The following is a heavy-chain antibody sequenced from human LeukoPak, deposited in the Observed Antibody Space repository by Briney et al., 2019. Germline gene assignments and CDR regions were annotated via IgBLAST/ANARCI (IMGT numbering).Heavy chain of an antibody. CDR3: ARRAMVRGKDGMDV. CDR2: INPNSGGT. Sequence: GASVKVSCKTSGYTFTAYYLHWVRQAPGQGLEWMGWINPNSGGTAYAQKFQGRVTMTRDTSISTAYMELSRLRSDDTAVYYCARRAMVRGKDGMDVWGQGTTVTVSS. J-gene: IGHJ6*02. V-gene: IGHV1-2*02. CDR1: GYTFTAYY. D-gene: IGHD3-10*01.